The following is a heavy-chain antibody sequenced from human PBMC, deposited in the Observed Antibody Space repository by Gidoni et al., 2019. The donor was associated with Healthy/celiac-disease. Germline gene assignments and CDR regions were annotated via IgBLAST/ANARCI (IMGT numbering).Heavy chain of an antibody. J-gene: IGHJ6*02. Sequence: QVQRVESGGGLGKPGGSLRLSCAASGFTFSDSYMGWIRQAPGKGLEWVSYIRSSGRTLSYAASVKGRFPISRDNAKNSMYLQMNSLRAEDTAVYYCARAGYYGSGSYYGMDVWGQGTTVTVSS. CDR3: ARAGYYGSGSYYGMDV. CDR1: GFTFSDSY. D-gene: IGHD3-10*01. CDR2: IRSSGRTL. V-gene: IGHV3-11*01.